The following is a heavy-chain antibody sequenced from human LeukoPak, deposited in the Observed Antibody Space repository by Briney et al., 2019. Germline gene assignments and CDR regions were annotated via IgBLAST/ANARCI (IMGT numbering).Heavy chain of an antibody. CDR3: ARGWVPIVVVGGSFDP. CDR1: GYTFTSYY. CDR2: INPSGGST. J-gene: IGHJ5*02. D-gene: IGHD2-2*01. V-gene: IGHV1-46*01. Sequence: ASVKVSCKASGYTFTSYYMHWVRQAPGQGLEWMGIINPSGGSTSYAQKFQGRVTMTRDTSISTAYMELSRLRSDDTAVYYCARGWVPIVVVGGSFDPWGQGTLVTVSS.